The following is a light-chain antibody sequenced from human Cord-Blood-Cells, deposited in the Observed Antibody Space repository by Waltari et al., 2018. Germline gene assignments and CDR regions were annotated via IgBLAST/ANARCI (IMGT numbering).Light chain of an antibody. V-gene: IGLV2-11*01. Sequence: QSALTQPRSVSGSPGQSVTISCTGTSSDVGGYNYVSWYQQHPGKAPKLMIYDVSKRPSVVPDRFSGSKSGNTASLTISGLQAEDEADYYCCSYAGSYTSRVFGGGTKLTVL. CDR1: SSDVGGYNY. CDR2: DVS. CDR3: CSYAGSYTSRV. J-gene: IGLJ3*02.